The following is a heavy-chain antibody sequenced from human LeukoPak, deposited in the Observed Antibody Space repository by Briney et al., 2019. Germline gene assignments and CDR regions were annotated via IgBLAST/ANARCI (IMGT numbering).Heavy chain of an antibody. V-gene: IGHV4-59*01. J-gene: IGHJ5*02. CDR3: ASYGAVAGMDRFDP. Sequence: SETLSLTCTVSGGSISSYYWSWIRQPPGKGLEWIGYIYYSGSTNYNPSLKSRVTISVDTSKNQFSLKLSSVTAADTAVYYCASYGAVAGMDRFDPWGQGTLVTVSS. CDR2: IYYSGST. D-gene: IGHD6-19*01. CDR1: GGSISSYY.